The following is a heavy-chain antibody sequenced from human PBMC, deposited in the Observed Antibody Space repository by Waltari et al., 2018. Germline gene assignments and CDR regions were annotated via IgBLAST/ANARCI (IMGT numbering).Heavy chain of an antibody. CDR3: ASSRLRPLIIAAAGCMDV. V-gene: IGHV1-69*01. CDR1: GGTFSSYA. Sequence: QVQLVQSGAEVKKPGSSVKVSCKASGGTFSSYAISWVRQAPGQGLEWMGGISPIFGTANYAQKFQGRVTITADESTSTAYMELSSLRSEDTAVYYCASSRLRPLIIAAAGCMDVWGQGTTVTVSS. CDR2: ISPIFGTA. D-gene: IGHD6-13*01. J-gene: IGHJ6*02.